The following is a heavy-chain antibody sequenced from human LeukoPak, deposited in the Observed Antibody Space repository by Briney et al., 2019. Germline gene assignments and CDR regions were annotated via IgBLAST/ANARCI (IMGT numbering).Heavy chain of an antibody. CDR2: MDPNSGNT. D-gene: IGHD3-10*01. J-gene: IGHJ4*02. CDR1: GYTFTSYD. V-gene: IGHV1-8*02. CDR3: AREWDYGSGSTGYDY. Sequence: ASVKVSCKASGYTFTSYDINWVRQATGQGLEWMGWMDPNSGNTGYAQKFQGRVTMTTDTSTSTAYMELRSLRSDDTAVYYCAREWDYGSGSTGYDYWGQGTLVTVSS.